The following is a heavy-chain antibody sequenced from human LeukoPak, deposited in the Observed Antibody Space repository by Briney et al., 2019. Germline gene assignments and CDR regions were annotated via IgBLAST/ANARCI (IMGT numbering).Heavy chain of an antibody. CDR1: GFTFSSYS. CDR3: ARRYYYGSGFDP. Sequence: GGSLRLSCAASGFTFSSYSMNWVRQAPGKGLEWVSYISSSSSTIYYADSVKGRFTISRDNAKNSLCLQMNSLRDEDTAVYYCARRYYYGSGFDPWGQGTLVTVSS. CDR2: ISSSSSTI. J-gene: IGHJ5*02. D-gene: IGHD3-10*01. V-gene: IGHV3-48*02.